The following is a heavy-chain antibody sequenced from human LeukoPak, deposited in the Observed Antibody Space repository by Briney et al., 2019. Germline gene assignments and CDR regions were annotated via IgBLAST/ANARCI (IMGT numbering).Heavy chain of an antibody. D-gene: IGHD3-3*01. CDR3: ASYFWSGYYTPDFDY. CDR1: GGSISSSSYY. V-gene: IGHV4-39*01. CDR2: IYYSGST. Sequence: SETLSLTCTVSGGSISSSSYYWGWIRQPPGKGLEWIGSIYYSGSTYYNPSLKSRVTISVYTSKNQFSLKLSSVTAADTAVYYCASYFWSGYYTPDFDYWGQGTLVTVSS. J-gene: IGHJ4*02.